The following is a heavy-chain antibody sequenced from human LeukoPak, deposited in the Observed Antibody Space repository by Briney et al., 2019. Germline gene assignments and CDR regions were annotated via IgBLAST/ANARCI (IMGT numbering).Heavy chain of an antibody. CDR3: AKGYSSGRRWAPDY. D-gene: IGHD6-19*01. V-gene: IGHV3-23*01. CDR2: ISGSGGST. CDR1: DFTFSNYG. J-gene: IGHJ4*02. Sequence: GGSLRLSCAASDFTFSNYGMTWVRQAPGKGLEWVSGISGSGGSTYYADSVKGRFTISRDNSKNTLYLQMNSLRAEDTAVYYCAKGYSSGRRWAPDYWGQGTLVTVSS.